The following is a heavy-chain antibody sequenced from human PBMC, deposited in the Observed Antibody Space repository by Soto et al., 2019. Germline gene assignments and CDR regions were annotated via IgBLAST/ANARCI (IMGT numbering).Heavy chain of an antibody. Sequence: GGSLRLSCAASGFTFSSYWMSWVRQAPGKGLEWVANIKQDGSEKYYVDSVKGRFTISRDNAKNSLYLQMNSLRAEDTAVYYCARERVTYGDYVFDVWGKGTTVTVSS. CDR3: ARERVTYGDYVFDV. V-gene: IGHV3-7*01. J-gene: IGHJ6*04. CDR1: GFTFSSYW. D-gene: IGHD4-17*01. CDR2: IKQDGSEK.